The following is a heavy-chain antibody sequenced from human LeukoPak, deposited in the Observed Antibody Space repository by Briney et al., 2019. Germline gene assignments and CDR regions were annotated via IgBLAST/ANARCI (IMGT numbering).Heavy chain of an antibody. CDR3: ARDESTGTFIY. CDR1: GYTFTGYY. V-gene: IGHV1-2*06. CDR2: VNPNSGGT. Sequence: GASVKVSCKASGYTFTGYYMHWVRQAPGQGLEWMGRVNPNSGGTNYAQKFQGRVTMTRDTSISTAYMELSRLRSDDTAVYYCARDESTGTFIYWGQGTLVTVSS. J-gene: IGHJ4*02. D-gene: IGHD1-1*01.